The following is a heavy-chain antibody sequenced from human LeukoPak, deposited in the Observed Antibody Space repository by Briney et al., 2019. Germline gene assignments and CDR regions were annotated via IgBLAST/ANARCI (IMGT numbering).Heavy chain of an antibody. V-gene: IGHV1-2*02. CDR1: GYTFTGYY. CDR3: ARGENSSPEYFQH. J-gene: IGHJ1*01. Sequence: ASVKVSCKTSGYTFTGYYMHWVRQAPGQGLEWMGWIDPNSGGTKYAQKFQGRVTMTRDTSIITAYMELGRLRSDDTAVYYCARGENSSPEYFQHWGQGTLVTVSS. D-gene: IGHD6-13*01. CDR2: IDPNSGGT.